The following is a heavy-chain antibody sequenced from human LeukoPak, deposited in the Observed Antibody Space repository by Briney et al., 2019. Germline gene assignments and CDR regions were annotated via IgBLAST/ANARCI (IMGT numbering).Heavy chain of an antibody. J-gene: IGHJ4*02. CDR1: GYTFTSYG. CDR3: AREWGLYDYVWGSYRPQYYFDY. Sequence: ASVKVSCKASGYTFTSYGISWVRQAPGQGLEWMGWISAYNGNTNYAQKLQGRVTMTTDTSTSTAYMELRSLRSDDTAVYYCAREWGLYDYVWGSYRPQYYFDYWGQGTPVTVSS. V-gene: IGHV1-18*01. D-gene: IGHD3-16*02. CDR2: ISAYNGNT.